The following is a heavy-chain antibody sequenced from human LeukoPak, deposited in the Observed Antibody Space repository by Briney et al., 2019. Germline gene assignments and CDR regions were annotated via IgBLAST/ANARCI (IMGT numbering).Heavy chain of an antibody. V-gene: IGHV3-23*01. D-gene: IGHD3-22*01. J-gene: IGHJ4*02. Sequence: GGSLRLSCAASGFTFSSYAMSWVRQAPGKGLEWVSAISGSGGSTSYADSVKGRFTISRDNSKNTLYLQMNSLRAEDTAVYYCAKFGSSGYPRAPLGYWGQGTLVTVSS. CDR2: ISGSGGST. CDR3: AKFGSSGYPRAPLGY. CDR1: GFTFSSYA.